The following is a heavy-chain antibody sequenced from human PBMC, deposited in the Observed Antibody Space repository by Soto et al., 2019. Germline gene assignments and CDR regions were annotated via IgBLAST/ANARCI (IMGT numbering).Heavy chain of an antibody. CDR3: ARPSGDYYDSSGGLGY. CDR1: GFTVSSNY. D-gene: IGHD3-22*01. V-gene: IGHV3-66*04. Sequence: EVQLVESGGGLVQPGGSLRLSCAACGFTVSSNYMSWVRQAPGKGLEWVSVIYSGGSTYYADSVKGRFTISRDNSKNTLYLQMNSLRAEDTAVYYCARPSGDYYDSSGGLGYWGQGTLVTVSS. CDR2: IYSGGST. J-gene: IGHJ4*02.